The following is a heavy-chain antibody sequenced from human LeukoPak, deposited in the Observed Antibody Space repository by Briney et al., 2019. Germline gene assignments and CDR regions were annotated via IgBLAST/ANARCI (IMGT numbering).Heavy chain of an antibody. CDR3: ARGDSVVTAAY. J-gene: IGHJ4*02. D-gene: IGHD2-21*02. CDR2: IWYDGSNK. V-gene: IGHV3-33*01. CDR1: GFTFSSYG. Sequence: PGGSLRLSCAASGFTFSSYGMHWVRQASGKGLEWVAVIWYDGSNKYCADSVKGRFTISRDNSKNTLYLQMNSLRAEDTAVYYCARGDSVVTAAYWGQGTLVTVSS.